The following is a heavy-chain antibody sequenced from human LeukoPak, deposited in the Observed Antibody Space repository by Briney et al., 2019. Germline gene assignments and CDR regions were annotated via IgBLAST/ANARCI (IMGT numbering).Heavy chain of an antibody. J-gene: IGHJ4*02. V-gene: IGHV3-30*04. CDR3: ARFAVYVDTTMATAYYFDY. Sequence: GGSLRLSCAASGFTFSIYAMHWVRQAPGRGLEWVAVISYDGSDKYCADSVKGRFTISRDNSKNTLYVQMNSLRAEDTAVYYCARFAVYVDTTMATAYYFDYWGQGTLVTVSS. CDR1: GFTFSIYA. CDR2: ISYDGSDK. D-gene: IGHD5-18*01.